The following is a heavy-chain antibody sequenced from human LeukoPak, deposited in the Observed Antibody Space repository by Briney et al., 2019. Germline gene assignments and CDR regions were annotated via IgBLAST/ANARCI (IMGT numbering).Heavy chain of an antibody. J-gene: IGHJ4*02. Sequence: GRSLRLSCAASGFTFSSYAMHWVRRAPGKGLEWVAVISYDGSNKYYADSVKGRFTISRDNSKNTLYLQMNSLRAEDTAVYYCARDQAAAGTGYFDYWGQGTLVTVSS. CDR1: GFTFSSYA. CDR3: ARDQAAAGTGYFDY. V-gene: IGHV3-30*04. D-gene: IGHD6-13*01. CDR2: ISYDGSNK.